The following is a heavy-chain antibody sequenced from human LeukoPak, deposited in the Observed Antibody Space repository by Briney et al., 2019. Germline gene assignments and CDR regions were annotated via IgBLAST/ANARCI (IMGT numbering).Heavy chain of an antibody. V-gene: IGHV3-23*01. CDR1: GFTFTNHA. CDR3: AKDPSMAGTASYFDY. D-gene: IGHD6-19*01. J-gene: IGHJ4*02. CDR2: ISGSGGST. Sequence: SGGSLRLSCTASGFTFTNHAMSWVRQAPGKGLEWVSVISGSGGSTYYADSVKGRFTISRDNSKNTLYLQMNSLRAEDTAVYYCAKDPSMAGTASYFDYWGQGTLVTVSS.